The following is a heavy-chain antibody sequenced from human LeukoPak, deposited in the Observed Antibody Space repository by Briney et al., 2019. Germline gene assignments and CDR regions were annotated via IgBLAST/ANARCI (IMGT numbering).Heavy chain of an antibody. CDR3: ARGSLLRYFDWPD. J-gene: IGHJ4*02. CDR2: ISGSGNST. V-gene: IGHV3-23*01. D-gene: IGHD3-9*01. CDR1: GFTFSDYA. Sequence: GGSLRLSCAASGFTFSDYAMNWVRQAPGKGLYWVSTISGSGNSTYYADSVKGRFTISRDDSKNTLYLQMNSLRAEDTAVYYCARGSLLRYFDWPDWGQGTLVTVSS.